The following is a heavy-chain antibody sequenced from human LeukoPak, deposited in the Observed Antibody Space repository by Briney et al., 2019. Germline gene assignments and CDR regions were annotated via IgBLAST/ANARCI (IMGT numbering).Heavy chain of an antibody. V-gene: IGHV3-33*01. D-gene: IGHD3-16*01. CDR3: ARDPNLSTFAMDV. J-gene: IGHJ6*02. Sequence: QTGGSLRLSCAASGFIFSSYGMHWVRQAPGKGLEWVAVTWSDGSNKDYADSVKGRFSISRDNSKNTLSLQMNSLRAEDTAVYYCARDPNLSTFAMDVWGQGTTVTVSS. CDR1: GFIFSSYG. CDR2: TWSDGSNK.